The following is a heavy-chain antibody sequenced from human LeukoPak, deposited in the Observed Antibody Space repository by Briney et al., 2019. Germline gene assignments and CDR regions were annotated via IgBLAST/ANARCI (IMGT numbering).Heavy chain of an antibody. Sequence: GGSLRLSCVVSGLTLSSYWMTWVRQAPGKGLEWVASIKQDGSQTYYLDSVKGRFTISRDNAKNSLYLQMNSLRAEDTAMYYCARTGSVWYPNFDYWGQGSLVTVSS. CDR1: GLTLSSYW. D-gene: IGHD6-19*01. V-gene: IGHV3-7*04. CDR2: IKQDGSQT. CDR3: ARTGSVWYPNFDY. J-gene: IGHJ4*02.